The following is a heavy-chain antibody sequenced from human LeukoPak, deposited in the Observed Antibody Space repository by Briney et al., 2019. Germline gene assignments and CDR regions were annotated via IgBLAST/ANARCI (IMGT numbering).Heavy chain of an antibody. CDR2: IGGSGGST. CDR1: GFTFSSYT. CDR3: AKSNLWFGELLPQEYYFDY. Sequence: GGSLRLSCAASGFTFSSYTMNWVRQAPGKGLEWVSAIGGSGGSTYYADSVKGRFTISRDNSKNTLYLQMNSLRAEDTAVYYCAKSNLWFGELLPQEYYFDYWGQGTLVTVSS. J-gene: IGHJ4*02. D-gene: IGHD3-10*01. V-gene: IGHV3-23*01.